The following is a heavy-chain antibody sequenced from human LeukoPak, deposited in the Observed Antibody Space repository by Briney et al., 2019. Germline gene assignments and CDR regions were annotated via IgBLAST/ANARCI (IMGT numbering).Heavy chain of an antibody. Sequence: GGSLRLSCAASGFTFDDYAMHWVRQAPGKGLEWVSGISWNSGSIGYADSVKGRLTISRDNAKNSLYLQMNSLRAEDTALYYCAKGGYYDILTGYYQFDYWGQGTLVTVSS. J-gene: IGHJ4*02. CDR1: GFTFDDYA. CDR2: ISWNSGSI. V-gene: IGHV3-9*01. CDR3: AKGGYYDILTGYYQFDY. D-gene: IGHD3-9*01.